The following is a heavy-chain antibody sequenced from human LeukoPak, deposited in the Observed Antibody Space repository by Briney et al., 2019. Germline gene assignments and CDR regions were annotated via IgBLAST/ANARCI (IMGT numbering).Heavy chain of an antibody. J-gene: IGHJ2*01. D-gene: IGHD3/OR15-3a*01. CDR3: AREEDWGQYWYFDL. CDR2: IIPIFGTA. V-gene: IGHV1-69*05. Sequence: SVKVSCKASGGTFSSYAISWVRQAPGQGLEWMGRIIPIFGTANYAQKFQGRVTITTDESTSTAYMELSRLRSEDTAVYYCAREEDWGQYWYFDLWGRGTLVTVSS. CDR1: GGTFSSYA.